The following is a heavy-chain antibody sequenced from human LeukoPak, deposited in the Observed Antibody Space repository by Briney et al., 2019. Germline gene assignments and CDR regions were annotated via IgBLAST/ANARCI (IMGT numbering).Heavy chain of an antibody. CDR3: AKDWGSSDWYNWFHP. V-gene: IGHV3-30*18. CDR1: GFTFSSYD. D-gene: IGHD3-9*01. Sequence: GGSLRLSCAASGFTFSSYDMHWVRQAPGKGLEWVAMISHHGTAQYYGDSVKGRLTIFRDHSRNTVYLQMNSLKIEDTAVYYCAKDWGSSDWYNWFHPWGQGTRVTVST. CDR2: ISHHGTAQ. J-gene: IGHJ5*02.